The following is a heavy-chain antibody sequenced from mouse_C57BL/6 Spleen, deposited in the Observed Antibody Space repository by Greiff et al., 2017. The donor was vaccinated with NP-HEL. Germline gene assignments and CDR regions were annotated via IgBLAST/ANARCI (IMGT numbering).Heavy chain of an antibody. CDR2: IHPNSGST. J-gene: IGHJ2*01. CDR3: AREGPNYYGSSYFDY. V-gene: IGHV1-64*01. CDR1: GYTFTSYW. D-gene: IGHD1-1*01. Sequence: QVQLQQPGAELVKPGASVKLSCKASGYTFTSYWMHWVKQRPGQGLEWIGMIHPNSGSTNYNEKFKSKATLTVDKSSSTAYMQLSSLTSEDAAVYYCAREGPNYYGSSYFDYWGQGTTLTVSS.